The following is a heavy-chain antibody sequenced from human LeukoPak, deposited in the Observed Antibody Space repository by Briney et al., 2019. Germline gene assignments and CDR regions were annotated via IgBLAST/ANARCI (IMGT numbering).Heavy chain of an antibody. CDR2: ISSSSSSV. V-gene: IGHV3-48*01. J-gene: IGHJ4*02. CDR1: GCTFSTSG. D-gene: IGHD6-6*01. CDR3: ARGGAARPDY. Sequence: GGSLRLSCAASGCTFSTSGMNWVRQAPGKGLEWVSYISSSSSSVSYADSVKGRFTISRDNAKNSLFLQVYSLRAEDTGVYYCARGGAARPDYWGQGTLVTVSS.